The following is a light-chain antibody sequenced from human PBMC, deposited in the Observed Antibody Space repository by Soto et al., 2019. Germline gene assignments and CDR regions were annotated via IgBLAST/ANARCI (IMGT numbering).Light chain of an antibody. CDR2: KGT. CDR1: SSDIGAYNS. Sequence: QSVLSQPASVSGSPGQSITISCTVTSSDIGAYNSVSWYQQHPHRAPQVIIYKGTQRPSGVSNRFSGSTSGNAASLRISALQADDEADYFYCSSAPESTYVFGTGTKVTVL. CDR3: CSSAPESTYV. J-gene: IGLJ1*01. V-gene: IGLV2-23*01.